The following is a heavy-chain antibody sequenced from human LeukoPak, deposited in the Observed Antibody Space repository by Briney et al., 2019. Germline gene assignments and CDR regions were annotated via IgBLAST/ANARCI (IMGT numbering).Heavy chain of an antibody. J-gene: IGHJ6*03. V-gene: IGHV4-39*02. CDR3: AREKRSSSWYDPTRSYYYMDV. CDR1: GGSISSSSYY. Sequence: PSETLSLTCTVSGGSISSSSYYWGWIRQPPGKGLEWIGSIYYSGSTYYNPSLKSRVTISVDTSKNQFSLKLSSVTAADTAVYYCAREKRSSSWYDPTRSYYYMDVWGKGTTVTVSS. D-gene: IGHD6-13*01. CDR2: IYYSGST.